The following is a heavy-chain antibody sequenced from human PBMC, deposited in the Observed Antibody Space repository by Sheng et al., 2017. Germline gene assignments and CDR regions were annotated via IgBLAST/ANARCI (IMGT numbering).Heavy chain of an antibody. Sequence: EVQLVESGGRLGAGRGGPLRLSCEASGFSFSDYSMNWVRQAPGKGLDPFHMLVVAVAPYTTPDSVKGRFTISRDNARNSLYLQMNSLRAEDTAVYYCARGSASRDYWGQGTLVIVSS. V-gene: IGHV3-48*01. CDR2: LVVAVAP. CDR3: ARGSASRDY. CDR1: GFSFSDYS. J-gene: IGHJ4*02.